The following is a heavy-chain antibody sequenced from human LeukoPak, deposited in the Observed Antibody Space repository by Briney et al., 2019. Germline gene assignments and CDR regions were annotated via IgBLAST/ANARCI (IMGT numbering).Heavy chain of an antibody. V-gene: IGHV6-1*01. Sequence: SQTLSLTCVISGDSVSSNIATWNWIRQSPSRGLEWLGRTYYRSQWYYDYAVSVRSRITINPDTSKNQFPLQLSSVTPEVTAVYFCARERSSWYYLDYWGQGMLVTVSS. CDR3: ARERSSWYYLDY. J-gene: IGHJ4*02. D-gene: IGHD6-13*01. CDR2: TYYRSQWYY. CDR1: GDSVSSNIAT.